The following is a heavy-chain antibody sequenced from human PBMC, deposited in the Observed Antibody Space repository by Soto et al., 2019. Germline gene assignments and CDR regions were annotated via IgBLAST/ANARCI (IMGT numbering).Heavy chain of an antibody. CDR3: ASDREYYDFWSGYYPRFYGMDV. Sequence: QLQLQESGPGLVKPSETLSLTCTVSGGSISSSSYYWGWIRQPPGKGLEWIGSIYYSGSTYYNPSLNSRVTVSVDTSKNHFSRKRSSVTAADTAVYYCASDREYYDFWSGYYPRFYGMDVWGQGTTVTVS. D-gene: IGHD3-3*01. J-gene: IGHJ6*02. CDR2: IYYSGST. V-gene: IGHV4-39*02. CDR1: GGSISSSSYY.